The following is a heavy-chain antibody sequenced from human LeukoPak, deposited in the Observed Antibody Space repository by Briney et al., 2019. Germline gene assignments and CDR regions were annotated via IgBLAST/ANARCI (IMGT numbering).Heavy chain of an antibody. CDR2: IYTSGST. Sequence: SETLSLTCTVSGGSISSYYWSWIRQPAGKGLEWIGRIYTSGSTNYNPSLKSRVTMSVDTSKNQFSLKLSSVTAADTAVYYCARVDIVVVVAATDYYYYYIDVWGKGTTVTISS. V-gene: IGHV4-4*07. D-gene: IGHD2-15*01. CDR1: GGSISSYY. CDR3: ARVDIVVVVAATDYYYYYIDV. J-gene: IGHJ6*03.